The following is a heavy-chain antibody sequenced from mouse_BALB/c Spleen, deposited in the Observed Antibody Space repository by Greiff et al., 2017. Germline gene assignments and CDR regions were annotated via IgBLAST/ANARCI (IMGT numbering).Heavy chain of an antibody. CDR3: ARKGVITTVVATVHWYFDV. Sequence: QVQLQQSGAELMKPGASVKISCKATGYTFSSYWIEWVKQRPGHGLEWIGEILPGSGSTNYNEKFKGKATFTADTSSNTAYMQLSSLTSEDSAVYYCARKGVITTVVATVHWYFDVWGAGTTVTVSS. J-gene: IGHJ1*01. CDR2: ILPGSGST. V-gene: IGHV1-9*01. CDR1: GYTFSSYW. D-gene: IGHD1-1*01.